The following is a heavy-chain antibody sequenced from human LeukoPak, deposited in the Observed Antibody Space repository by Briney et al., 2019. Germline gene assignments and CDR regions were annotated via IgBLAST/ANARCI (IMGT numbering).Heavy chain of an antibody. Sequence: GASVKVSCKASGYTFTGYYMHWVRQAPGQGLEWMGRINPSGGSTSYAQKFQGRVTMTRDTSTSTVYMELSSLRSEDTAVYYCVLIGGYNEFDYWGQGTLVTVSS. V-gene: IGHV1-46*01. D-gene: IGHD5-24*01. CDR3: VLIGGYNEFDY. CDR2: INPSGGST. J-gene: IGHJ4*02. CDR1: GYTFTGYY.